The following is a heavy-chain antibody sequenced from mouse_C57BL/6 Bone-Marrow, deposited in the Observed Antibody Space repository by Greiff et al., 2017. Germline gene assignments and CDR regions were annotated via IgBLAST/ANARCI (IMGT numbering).Heavy chain of an antibody. J-gene: IGHJ4*01. V-gene: IGHV5-17*01. CDR1: GFTFSDYG. Sequence: EVKLMESGGGLVKPGGSLKLSCAASGFTFSDYGMHWVRQAPEKGLEWVAYISSGSSTIYYADTVQGRFTISRDNAKNTLFLQMTSLRSEDTAMYYCAREADYDKGGHYYAMDYWGQGTSVTVSS. CDR3: AREADYDKGGHYYAMDY. CDR2: ISSGSSTI. D-gene: IGHD2-4*01.